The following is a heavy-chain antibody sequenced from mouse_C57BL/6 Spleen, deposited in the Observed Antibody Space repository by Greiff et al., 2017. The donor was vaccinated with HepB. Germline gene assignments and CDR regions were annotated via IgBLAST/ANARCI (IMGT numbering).Heavy chain of an antibody. CDR1: GYTFTSYG. Sequence: QVQLKQSGAELARPGASVKLSCKASGYTFTSYGISWVKQRTGQGLEWIGEIYPRSGNTYYNEKFKGKATLTADKSSSTAYMELRSLTSEDSAVYFCARERSIYYYGSRGDFDYWGQGTTLTVSS. D-gene: IGHD1-1*01. CDR2: IYPRSGNT. V-gene: IGHV1-81*01. J-gene: IGHJ2*01. CDR3: ARERSIYYYGSRGDFDY.